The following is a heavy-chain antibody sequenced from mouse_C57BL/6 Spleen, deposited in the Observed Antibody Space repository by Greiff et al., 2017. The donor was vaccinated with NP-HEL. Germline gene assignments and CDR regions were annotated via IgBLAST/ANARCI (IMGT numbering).Heavy chain of an antibody. J-gene: IGHJ1*03. D-gene: IGHD6-1*01. CDR2: ISDGGSYT. CDR1: GFTFSSYA. V-gene: IGHV5-4*03. Sequence: DVMLVEPGGGLVKPGGSLKLSCAASGFTFSSYAMSWVRQTPEQRLEWVATISDGGSYTYYPDNVKGRFTISRDNAKNNLYLQMSHRKSEDTAMYYCEIAGGNWYFDVWGTVTTVTVSS. CDR3: EIAGGNWYFDV.